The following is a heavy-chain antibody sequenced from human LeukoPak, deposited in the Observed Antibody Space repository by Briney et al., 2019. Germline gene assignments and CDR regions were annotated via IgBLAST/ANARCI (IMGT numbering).Heavy chain of an antibody. V-gene: IGHV3-74*01. J-gene: IGHJ4*02. Sequence: QPGGSLRLSCAASGFTFSSYWMHWVRQAPGKGLVWVSRISSDGSSTSYADSVKGRFTISRDNAKNTLYLQMNSLRAEDTAVYYCARDFGEGYGGNVDYWGQGTLVTVSS. CDR1: GFTFSSYW. CDR3: ARDFGEGYGGNVDY. D-gene: IGHD4-23*01. CDR2: ISSDGSST.